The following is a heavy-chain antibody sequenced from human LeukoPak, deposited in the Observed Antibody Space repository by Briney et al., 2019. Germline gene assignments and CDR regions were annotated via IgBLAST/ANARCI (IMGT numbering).Heavy chain of an antibody. Sequence: ASVKVSCKASGYTFSSYYMHWVRQAPGQGLEWTGIINPSGGNTFYAQNFQGRVTMTRDTSTSTVYMELSSLRSEDTAVYYCARESGQQLSYYFDYWGQGTLVTVSS. CDR1: GYTFSSYY. V-gene: IGHV1-46*01. CDR3: ARESGQQLSYYFDY. D-gene: IGHD6-13*01. CDR2: INPSGGNT. J-gene: IGHJ4*02.